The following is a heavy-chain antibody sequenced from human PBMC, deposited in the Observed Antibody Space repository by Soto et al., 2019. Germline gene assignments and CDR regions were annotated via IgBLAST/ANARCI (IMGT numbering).Heavy chain of an antibody. CDR3: ARDRPITIFGVVNNFLGDYYYGMDV. CDR2: INSDGSST. V-gene: IGHV3-74*01. Sequence: EVQLVESGGGLLQPGGSLRLSCAASGFTFSSYWMHWVRQAPGKGLVWVSRINSDGSSTSYADSVKGRFTISRDNAKNTLYLQMNSLRAEDTAVYYCARDRPITIFGVVNNFLGDYYYGMDVWGQGTTVTVSS. CDR1: GFTFSSYW. D-gene: IGHD3-3*01. J-gene: IGHJ6*02.